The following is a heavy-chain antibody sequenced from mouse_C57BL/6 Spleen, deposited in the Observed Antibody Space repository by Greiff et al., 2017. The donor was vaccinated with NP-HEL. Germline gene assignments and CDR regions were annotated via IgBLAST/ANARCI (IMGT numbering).Heavy chain of an antibody. CDR2: IRNKANGYTT. CDR1: GFTFTDYY. Sequence: EVQVVESGGGLVQPGGSLSLSCAASGFTFTDYYMSWVRQPPGKALEWLGFIRNKANGYTTEYSASVKGRFTISRDNSQSILYLQMNALRAEDSATYYCARSPRNWYFDVWGTGTTVTVSS. CDR3: ARSPRNWYFDV. J-gene: IGHJ1*03. V-gene: IGHV7-3*01.